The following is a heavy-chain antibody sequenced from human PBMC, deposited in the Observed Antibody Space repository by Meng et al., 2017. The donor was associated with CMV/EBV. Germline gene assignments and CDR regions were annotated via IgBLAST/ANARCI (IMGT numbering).Heavy chain of an antibody. V-gene: IGHV3-21*01. D-gene: IGHD4-17*01. Sequence: GGSLRLSCAASGFTFSSYSMNWVRQAPGKGLEWVSSISSSSGYIYYADSVKGRFTISRDNAKNSLYLQMNSLRAEDTAVYYCARDSRSYYGDYYYYGMDVWGQGTTVTVSS. CDR3: ARDSRSYYGDYYYYGMDV. J-gene: IGHJ6*02. CDR1: GFTFSSYS. CDR2: ISSSSGYI.